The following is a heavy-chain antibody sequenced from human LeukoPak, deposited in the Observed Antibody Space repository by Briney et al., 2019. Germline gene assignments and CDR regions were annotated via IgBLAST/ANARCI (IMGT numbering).Heavy chain of an antibody. CDR1: GYSISSGYF. D-gene: IGHD1-26*01. J-gene: IGHJ5*02. CDR2: FYHSGIT. V-gene: IGHV4-38-2*02. CDR3: ARGGNYWPQWWFDP. Sequence: PSETLSLTCTVSGYSISSGYFWGWIRQPPGKGLEWIGSFYHSGITYYNPSLKSRVTISVEMSKNQFSLKLSSVTAADTAVYYCARGGNYWPQWWFDPWGRGTLVSVSS.